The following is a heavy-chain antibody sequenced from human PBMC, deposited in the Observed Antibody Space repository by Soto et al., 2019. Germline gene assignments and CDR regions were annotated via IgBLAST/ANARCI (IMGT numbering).Heavy chain of an antibody. V-gene: IGHV2-26*01. CDR3: ARIGDCSSTSCKPYYFDY. CDR1: GFSLSNARMG. Sequence: QVTLKESGPVLVKPTETLTLTCTVSGFSLSNARMGVSWIRQPPGKALEWLAHIFSNDEKSYSTSLKSRLTISPDTSKTQVVLTMTNMDPVDTATYYCARIGDCSSTSCKPYYFDYWGQGTLVTVSS. J-gene: IGHJ4*02. D-gene: IGHD2-2*01. CDR2: IFSNDEK.